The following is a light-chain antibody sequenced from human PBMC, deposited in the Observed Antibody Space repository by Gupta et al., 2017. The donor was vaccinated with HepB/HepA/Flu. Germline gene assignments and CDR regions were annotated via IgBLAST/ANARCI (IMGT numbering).Light chain of an antibody. CDR3: QQDNNWPPLT. CDR1: QSLSSN. Sequence: EIVLTQSPATLSVSPGERATLSCRASQSLSSNLAWYQQKPGQAPRLLIYGASTRATGIPARFSGSESGTEFTLTISSRQSEDFAVYYCQQDNNWPPLTFGGGTKVEIK. V-gene: IGKV3-15*01. CDR2: GAS. J-gene: IGKJ4*01.